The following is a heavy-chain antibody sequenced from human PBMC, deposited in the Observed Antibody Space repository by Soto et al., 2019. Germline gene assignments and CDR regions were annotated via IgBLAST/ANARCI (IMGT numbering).Heavy chain of an antibody. CDR1: GFTFSSYG. V-gene: IGHV3-30*18. D-gene: IGHD4-17*01. CDR3: AKDRRWGYVYY. Sequence: QVQLVESGGGVVQPGRSLRLSCAASGFTFSSYGMYWVRQAPGKGLEWVAVISYDGSNKYYADSVKGRFTISRDNSKNTLYLQMNSLRAEDTAVYYCAKDRRWGYVYYWGQGTLVTVSS. CDR2: ISYDGSNK. J-gene: IGHJ4*02.